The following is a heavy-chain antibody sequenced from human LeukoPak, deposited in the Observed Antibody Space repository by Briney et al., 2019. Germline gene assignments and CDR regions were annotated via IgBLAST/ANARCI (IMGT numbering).Heavy chain of an antibody. Sequence: SETLSLTCTVSGVSVRSGNYFWSWIRQSPGKGLEWIGYIYFRGNTKYSPALESRVTILEDPSKNQFSLRLTSLTAADTAVYYCARVDWWFDIMTGWPAITNNGMDVWGQGTTVIISS. D-gene: IGHD3-9*01. V-gene: IGHV4-61*01. CDR2: IYFRGNT. CDR1: GVSVRSGNYF. CDR3: ARVDWWFDIMTGWPAITNNGMDV. J-gene: IGHJ6*02.